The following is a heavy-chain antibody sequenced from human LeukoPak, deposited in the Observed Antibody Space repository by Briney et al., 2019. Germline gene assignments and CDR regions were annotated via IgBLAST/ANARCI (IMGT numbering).Heavy chain of an antibody. J-gene: IGHJ4*02. Sequence: SQTLSLTCAVSGGSISSGDYYWSWIRPPPGKGLEWIGYIYYSGSTYYNPSLKSRVTISVDTSKNQFSLKLSSVTAADTAVYYCARDDYYDSSGYLDYWGQGTLVTVSS. V-gene: IGHV4-30-4*08. CDR3: ARDDYYDSSGYLDY. CDR2: IYYSGST. CDR1: GGSISSGDYY. D-gene: IGHD3-22*01.